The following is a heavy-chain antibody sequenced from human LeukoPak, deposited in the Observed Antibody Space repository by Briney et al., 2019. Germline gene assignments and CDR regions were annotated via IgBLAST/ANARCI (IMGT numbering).Heavy chain of an antibody. CDR3: AAENGDQPSYYYYYGMDV. CDR1: GFTFSDYY. Sequence: GGSLRLSCAASGFTFSDYYMSWIRQAPGKGLEWVSYISSSGSTIYYADSVKGRFTISRDNAKNSLYLQMNSLRAEDTAVYYCAAENGDQPSYYYYYGMDVWGQGTTVTVSS. CDR2: ISSSGSTI. J-gene: IGHJ6*02. V-gene: IGHV3-11*01. D-gene: IGHD4-17*01.